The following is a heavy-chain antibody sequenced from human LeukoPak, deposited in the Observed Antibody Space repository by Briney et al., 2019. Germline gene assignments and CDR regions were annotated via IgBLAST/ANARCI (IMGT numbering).Heavy chain of an antibody. CDR1: GGSISSYY. J-gene: IGHJ4*02. V-gene: IGHV4-59*12. D-gene: IGHD2-15*01. Sequence: SETLSLTCTVSGGSISSYYWSWIRQPPGKGLEWIGYIYYSGSTNYNPSLKSRVTMSVDTSKNQFSLKLSSVTAADTAVYYCARRGEYCSGGSCPFDYWGQGTLVTVSS. CDR2: IYYSGST. CDR3: ARRGEYCSGGSCPFDY.